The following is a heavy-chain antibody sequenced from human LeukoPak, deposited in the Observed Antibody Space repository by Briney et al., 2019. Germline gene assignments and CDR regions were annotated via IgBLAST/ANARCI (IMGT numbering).Heavy chain of an antibody. Sequence: PSETLSLTCTISGDSVSSGPYWSWIRQYPGKGLEWIGYIYYSGNVHYNPSLKPRLVISEDRSNNHFSLRLSSVTAADTGVYYCARGAYVEMGTIDGHFDYWGQGTLVTVSP. CDR3: ARGAYVEMGTIDGHFDY. J-gene: IGHJ4*02. V-gene: IGHV4-31*03. CDR1: GDSVSSGPY. CDR2: IYYSGNV. D-gene: IGHD5-24*01.